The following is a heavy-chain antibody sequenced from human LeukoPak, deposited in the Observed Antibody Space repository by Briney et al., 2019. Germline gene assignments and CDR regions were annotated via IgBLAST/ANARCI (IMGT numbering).Heavy chain of an antibody. CDR3: ARRFRIAASGIHFDY. Sequence: GGSLRLSCTASGFNFGDYGMTWVRQAPGKGLEWVGFIRNQAYGKTPDYAASVKGRFTISNDISKTVAYLQMNSLKTEDTAVYYCARRFRIAASGIHFDYWGRGTLVTVSS. J-gene: IGHJ4*02. D-gene: IGHD6-13*01. V-gene: IGHV3-49*04. CDR2: IRNQAYGKTP. CDR1: GFNFGDYG.